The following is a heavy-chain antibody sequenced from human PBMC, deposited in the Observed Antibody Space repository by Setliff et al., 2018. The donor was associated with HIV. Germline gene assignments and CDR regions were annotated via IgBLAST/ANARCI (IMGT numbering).Heavy chain of an antibody. D-gene: IGHD3-10*01. Sequence: PSETLSLTCTVSGYSISSGSYWGWIRQPPGKGLEWIASIYHSGSTYYNPSLKSRVTVSVDTSKNQFSLKLSSMTAADTAVYYCAPVVRGVMNFDYWGQGTLVTVSS. J-gene: IGHJ4*02. CDR3: APVVRGVMNFDY. V-gene: IGHV4-38-2*02. CDR1: GYSISSGSY. CDR2: IYHSGST.